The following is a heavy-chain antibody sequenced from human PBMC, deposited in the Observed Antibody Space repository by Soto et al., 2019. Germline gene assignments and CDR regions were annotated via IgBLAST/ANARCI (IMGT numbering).Heavy chain of an antibody. CDR1: GFTVSSNY. Sequence: GGSLRLSCAASGFTVSSNYMSWVRQAPGKGLEWVSTIYSDGRTFYADSVKGRFTISRDNSKNSLYLQMNSLGVEDTAVYYCARDGAMTTYFEYFLYWGQGTLVTVSS. CDR3: ARDGAMTTYFEYFLY. V-gene: IGHV3-53*01. CDR2: IYSDGRT. J-gene: IGHJ1*01. D-gene: IGHD4-17*01.